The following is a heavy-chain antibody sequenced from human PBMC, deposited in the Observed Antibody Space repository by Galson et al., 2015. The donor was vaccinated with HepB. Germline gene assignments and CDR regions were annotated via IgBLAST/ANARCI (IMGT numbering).Heavy chain of an antibody. D-gene: IGHD3-10*01. Sequence: SLRLSCAASGFTFSTYDMHWVRQTTGEGLEWVSSIGVAGDPYYQGSVKGRFTVSRENAKNSFYLQMNSLRAGDTAMYYCARGRKSMVRGIIEYYFDYWGQGTLGTVSS. CDR1: GFTFSTYD. CDR2: IGVAGDP. CDR3: ARGRKSMVRGIIEYYFDY. V-gene: IGHV3-13*05. J-gene: IGHJ4*02.